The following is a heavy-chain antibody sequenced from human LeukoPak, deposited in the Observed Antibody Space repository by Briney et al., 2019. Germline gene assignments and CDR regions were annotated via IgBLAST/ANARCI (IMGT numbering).Heavy chain of an antibody. J-gene: IGHJ1*01. Sequence: GGSLRLSCEASGLTFSRDWMGWVRQAPGKGLEWVANIRQDGGETYYGDSVKGRFIISRDNAKNSLFLQMNRLRAEDTAVYYCATYSSLNTREFQYWGQGTLVAVSS. D-gene: IGHD3-22*01. CDR2: IRQDGGET. CDR1: GLTFSRDW. V-gene: IGHV3-7*01. CDR3: ATYSSLNTREFQY.